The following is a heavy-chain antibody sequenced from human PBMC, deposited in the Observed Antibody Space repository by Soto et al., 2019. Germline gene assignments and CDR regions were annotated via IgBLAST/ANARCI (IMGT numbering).Heavy chain of an antibody. CDR3: AVTATHNSFDP. CDR2: INHSGIA. CDR1: GGSFGAYF. V-gene: IGHV4-34*01. J-gene: IGHJ5*02. D-gene: IGHD2-21*02. Sequence: QVQLQQWGAGLLKPSETLSLTCAVSGGSFGAYFWNWIRQSPRKGLELIVEINHSGIANYNPSLKSRVVASVDSSKNHLFLNLRSVTAADTAVYYCAVTATHNSFDPWGQGTLVTVSS.